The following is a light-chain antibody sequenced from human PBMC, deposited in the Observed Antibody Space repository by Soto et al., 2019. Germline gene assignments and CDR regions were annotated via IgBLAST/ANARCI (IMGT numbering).Light chain of an antibody. CDR3: QQYNNWPPIT. Sequence: EIVLTQSPATLSLSPGARATLSCRASQSVGANLAWYQQKPGQAPRLLIWDASSRATGIPARFSGSGSGTEFTLTNSGLEPEDFAVYYCQQYNNWPPITFGQGTKLEIK. CDR1: QSVGAN. J-gene: IGKJ2*01. CDR2: DAS. V-gene: IGKV3-11*01.